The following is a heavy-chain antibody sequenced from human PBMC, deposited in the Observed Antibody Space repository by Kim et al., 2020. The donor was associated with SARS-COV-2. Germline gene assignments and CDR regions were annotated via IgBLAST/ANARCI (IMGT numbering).Heavy chain of an antibody. J-gene: IGHJ6*02. Sequence: GGSLRLSCAASGFTFSSYWMSWVRQAPGKGLEWVANIKQDGSEKYYVDSVKGRFTISRDNAKNSLYLQMNSLRAEDTAVYYCARGAWGPPGYSSSWYGMDVWGQGTTVTVSS. CDR1: GFTFSSYW. V-gene: IGHV3-7*01. CDR2: IKQDGSEK. CDR3: ARGAWGPPGYSSSWYGMDV. D-gene: IGHD6-13*01.